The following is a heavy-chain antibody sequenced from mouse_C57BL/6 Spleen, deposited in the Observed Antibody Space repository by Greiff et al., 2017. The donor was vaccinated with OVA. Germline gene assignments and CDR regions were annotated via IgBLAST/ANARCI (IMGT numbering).Heavy chain of an antibody. CDR1: GYAFTNYL. Sequence: VKLMESGAELVRPGTSVKVSCKASGYAFTNYLIEWVKQRPGQGLEWIGVINPGSGGTNYNEKFKGKATLTADKSSSTAYMQLSSLTSEDSAVYFCARAQLGDYWGQGTTLTVSS. CDR2: INPGSGGT. D-gene: IGHD4-1*01. CDR3: ARAQLGDY. V-gene: IGHV1-54*01. J-gene: IGHJ2*01.